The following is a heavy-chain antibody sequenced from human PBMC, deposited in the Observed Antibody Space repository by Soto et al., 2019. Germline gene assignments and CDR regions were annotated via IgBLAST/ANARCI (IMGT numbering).Heavy chain of an antibody. J-gene: IGHJ4*02. Sequence: QVQLQESGPGLVKPSQTLSLTCTVSGGSITSGDYYWSWIRQPPGKGLEWVGYNYYGGSTYYNPSLESRITISLDTAKNQFSLELTSVTAADTAVYYCVSGSTVINTLDFWGQGTLVTVSS. V-gene: IGHV4-30-4*01. CDR2: NYYGGST. CDR1: GGSITSGDYY. D-gene: IGHD4-17*01. CDR3: VSGSTVINTLDF.